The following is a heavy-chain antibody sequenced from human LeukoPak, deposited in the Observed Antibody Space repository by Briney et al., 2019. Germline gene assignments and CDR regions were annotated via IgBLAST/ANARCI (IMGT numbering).Heavy chain of an antibody. D-gene: IGHD3-9*01. CDR2: IYTSGST. Sequence: SETLSLTCTVSGGSISSGSYYWSWIRQPAGKGLEWIGRIYTSGSTNYNPSLKSRVTISVDTSKNQFSLKLSSVTAADTAVYYCARGFDWLGVYAFDIWGQGTMVTVSS. CDR3: ARGFDWLGVYAFDI. J-gene: IGHJ3*02. CDR1: GGSISSGSYY. V-gene: IGHV4-61*02.